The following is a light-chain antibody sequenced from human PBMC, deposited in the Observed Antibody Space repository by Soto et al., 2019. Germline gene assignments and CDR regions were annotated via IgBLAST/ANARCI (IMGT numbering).Light chain of an antibody. V-gene: IGKV3-15*01. CDR2: GAS. CDR3: QQYNTWPPYT. J-gene: IGKJ2*01. CDR1: QSVSSN. Sequence: EIVMTQSPATLSVSPGERATLSCRASQSVSSNLAWYQQKPGRAPRLLIYGASTRATDIPARFSGSGSGTDFTLTISSLQSEDFAVYYCQQYNTWPPYTFGQGTKLEIK.